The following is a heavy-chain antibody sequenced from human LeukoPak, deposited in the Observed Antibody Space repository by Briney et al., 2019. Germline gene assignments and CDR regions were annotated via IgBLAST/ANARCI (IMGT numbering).Heavy chain of an antibody. CDR2: ISSSSSYI. CDR1: GFTFSSYS. J-gene: IGHJ4*02. Sequence: PGGSLRLSCAASGFTFSSYSMNWVRQAPRKGLEWVSSISSSSSYIYYADSVKGRFTISRDNAENSLYLQINSLRAEDTAVYYCAGAGDLDTAMALDYWGQGTLVTVSS. D-gene: IGHD5-18*01. CDR3: AGAGDLDTAMALDY. V-gene: IGHV3-21*01.